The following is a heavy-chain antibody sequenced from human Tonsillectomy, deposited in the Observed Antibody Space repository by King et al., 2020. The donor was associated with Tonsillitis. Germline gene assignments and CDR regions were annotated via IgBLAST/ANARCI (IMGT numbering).Heavy chain of an antibody. J-gene: IGHJ5*02. CDR1: GGSISSGSYY. Sequence: VQLQESGPGLVKPSQTLSLTCTVSGGSISSGSYYWSWIRQPAGKGLEWIGRIYASGSTHYNPSLMSRVTMSVDTSKNQFSLKLTSVTAADTAVYYCARENGSGTYYNSNYFDPWGQGTLVTVSS. CDR2: IYASGST. V-gene: IGHV4-61*02. CDR3: ARENGSGTYYNSNYFDP. D-gene: IGHD3-10*01.